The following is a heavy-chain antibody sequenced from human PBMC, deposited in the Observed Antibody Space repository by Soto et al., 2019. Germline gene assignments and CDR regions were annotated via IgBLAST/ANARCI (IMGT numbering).Heavy chain of an antibody. D-gene: IGHD1-26*01. CDR2: IWYDENKI. CDR3: ASLSNSLRYIDY. J-gene: IGHJ4*02. CDR1: GFTFSSYG. V-gene: IGHV3-33*01. Sequence: GSLRLSCAAAGFTFSSYGMHWVRQAPGKGLEWVAIIWYDENKIWYADSVKGRFSISRDNSKNTVYLQMNSLRAEDTAVYYCASLSNSLRYIDYWAQGTLVTVSS.